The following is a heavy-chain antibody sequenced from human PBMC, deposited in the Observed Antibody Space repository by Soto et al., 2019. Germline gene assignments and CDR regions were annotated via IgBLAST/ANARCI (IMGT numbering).Heavy chain of an antibody. CDR1: GFTFSTYG. J-gene: IGHJ4*02. Sequence: QVQLVESGGGVVQPGRSLRLSCAASGFTFSTYGIHWVRQAPGKGLEWLAGIWYDGSKKYYADSVQGRFTISRDNSKNTGYLQMNSLRAEDTAVYYCVKDHCGGDCYSNPYFDYWGQGTLVTVSS. CDR2: IWYDGSKK. V-gene: IGHV3-33*06. CDR3: VKDHCGGDCYSNPYFDY. D-gene: IGHD2-21*02.